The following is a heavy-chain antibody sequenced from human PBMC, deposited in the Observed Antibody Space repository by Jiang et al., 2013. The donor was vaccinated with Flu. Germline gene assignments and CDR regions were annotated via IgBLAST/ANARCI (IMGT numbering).Heavy chain of an antibody. CDR3: ARLSGAARN. V-gene: IGHV4-39*01. J-gene: IGHJ4*02. D-gene: IGHD3-10*01. Sequence: GLVKPSETLSLTCTVSGGSITNSNYYWDWIRQPPGKGLEWIGNIYYSGSTSYNPSLKSRVTIYIDRSKNQFSLRLSSVTAADTAVYYCARLSGAARNWGQGTLVTVSS. CDR1: GGSITNSNYY. CDR2: IYYSGST.